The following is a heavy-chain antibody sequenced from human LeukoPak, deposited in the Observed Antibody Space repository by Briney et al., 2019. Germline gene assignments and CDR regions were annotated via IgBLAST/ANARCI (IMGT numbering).Heavy chain of an antibody. J-gene: IGHJ4*02. D-gene: IGHD6-6*01. Sequence: GGSLRLSCAASGFTFTSYSMNWVRQAPGKGLEWVSAITGGGGDTYHADSVKGRFTISRDNSKNTLYLQMNSLRAEDTAVYYCAKGSAAARPYYFDYWGQGTLVTVSS. CDR1: GFTFTSYS. V-gene: IGHV3-23*01. CDR2: ITGGGGDT. CDR3: AKGSAAARPYYFDY.